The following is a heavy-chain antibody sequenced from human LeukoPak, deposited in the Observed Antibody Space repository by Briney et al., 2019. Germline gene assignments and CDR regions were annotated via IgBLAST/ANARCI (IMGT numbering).Heavy chain of an antibody. V-gene: IGHV4-34*01. CDR3: ARGSSGYYS. D-gene: IGHD3-22*01. Sequence: SETLSLTCAVYGGSFNDYYWSWLRQSPEKGLEWIGEINHSGSTYYNPSLKSRVTISVDRSKNQFSLKLSSVTAADTAVYYCARGSSGYYSWGQGTLVTVSS. J-gene: IGHJ4*02. CDR2: INHSGST. CDR1: GGSFNDYY.